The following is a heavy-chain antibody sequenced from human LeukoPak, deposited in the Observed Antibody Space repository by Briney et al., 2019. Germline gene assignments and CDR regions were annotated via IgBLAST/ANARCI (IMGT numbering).Heavy chain of an antibody. CDR2: IYISGRT. Sequence: SETLSLTCTVSGGSISSGGYYRSWIRQPAGKGLEWIGRIYISGRTNYNPSLKSRVTMSVDTSKNHFSLKLSSMTAADTAVYYCARGLGMVYYMDVWGKGTTVTVSS. J-gene: IGHJ6*03. D-gene: IGHD2-8*01. CDR3: ARGLGMVYYMDV. CDR1: GGSISSGGYY. V-gene: IGHV4-61*02.